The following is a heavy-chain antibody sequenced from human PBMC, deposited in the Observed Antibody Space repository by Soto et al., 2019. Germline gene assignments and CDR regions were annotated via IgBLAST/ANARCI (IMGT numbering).Heavy chain of an antibody. J-gene: IGHJ3*02. CDR2: IYYSGST. D-gene: IGHD3-3*01. CDR3: ARVSGGAIFGVVNDAFDI. Sequence: PSETLSLTCTVSGGSISSGGYYWSWIRQHPGKCLEWIGYIYYSGSTYYNPSLKSRVTISVDTSKNQFSLKLSSVTAADTAVYYCARVSGGAIFGVVNDAFDIWGQGTMVTV. CDR1: GGSISSGGYY. V-gene: IGHV4-31*03.